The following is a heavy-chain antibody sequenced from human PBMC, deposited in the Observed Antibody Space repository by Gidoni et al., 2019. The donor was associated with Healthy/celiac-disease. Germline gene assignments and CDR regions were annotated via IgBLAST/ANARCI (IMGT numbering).Heavy chain of an antibody. V-gene: IGHV4-31*03. CDR2: IYYSGST. CDR1: GGSISSGGYY. J-gene: IGHJ4*02. Sequence: QVQLQESGPGLVNPSQTLSLTCTVSGGSISSGGYYWSWVRQPPGKGLEWIGYIYYSGSTYYNPSLKSRVTISVDTSKNQFSLKLSSVTAADTAVYYCARVGGLRFLDYWGQGTLVTVSS. D-gene: IGHD3-3*01. CDR3: ARVGGLRFLDY.